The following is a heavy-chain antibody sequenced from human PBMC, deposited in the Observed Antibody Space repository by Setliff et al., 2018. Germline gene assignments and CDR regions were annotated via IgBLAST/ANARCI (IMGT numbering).Heavy chain of an antibody. Sequence: GASVKVSCKASGGTFSSYAISWVRQAPGQGLEWMGGIIPIFGTANYAQKFQGRVTITADDSTSTAYMELSSLRSEDTAVYGCASGKEAEAGVTPLTIDYWGQGTLVTVSS. CDR2: IIPIFGTA. CDR3: ASGKEAEAGVTPLTIDY. CDR1: GGTFSSYA. V-gene: IGHV1-69*13. D-gene: IGHD3-10*01. J-gene: IGHJ4*02.